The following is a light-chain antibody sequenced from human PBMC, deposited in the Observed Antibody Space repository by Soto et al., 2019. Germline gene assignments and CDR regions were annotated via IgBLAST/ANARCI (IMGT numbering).Light chain of an antibody. CDR1: SSNIGAGYD. CDR3: QSYDSSLSGSA. CDR2: GNS. Sequence: SLLTQPPSVSAAPGQRVTISCTGSSSNIGAGYDVHWYQQLPGTAPKLLIYGNSNRPSGVPDRFSGSKSGTSASLAITGLQAEDEADYYCQSYDSSLSGSAFGTGTKVTVL. J-gene: IGLJ1*01. V-gene: IGLV1-40*01.